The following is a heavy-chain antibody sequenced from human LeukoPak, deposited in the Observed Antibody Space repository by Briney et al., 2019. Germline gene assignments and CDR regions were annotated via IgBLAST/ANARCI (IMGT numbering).Heavy chain of an antibody. D-gene: IGHD1-26*01. J-gene: IGHJ4*02. V-gene: IGHV1-69*13. CDR1: GGTFISYA. CDR2: IIPILGTA. CDR3: ARLSELYYFDY. Sequence: SVKVSCKASGGTFISYAISWVRQAPGQGLEWMGGIIPILGTANYAQKFQGRVTITADESTSTAYMELSSLRSEDTAVYYCARLSELYYFDYWGQGTLVTVSS.